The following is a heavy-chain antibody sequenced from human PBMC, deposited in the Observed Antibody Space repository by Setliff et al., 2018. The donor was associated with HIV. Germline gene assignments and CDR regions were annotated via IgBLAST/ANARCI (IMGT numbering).Heavy chain of an antibody. CDR2: VHSNGDP. CDR1: GGSITNFY. D-gene: IGHD2-15*01. CDR3: ARSYCVGSNCRYGLYYFDF. V-gene: IGHV4-4*07. Sequence: SETLSLTCSVSGGSITNFYWHWIRQTAGMRLEWIGRVHSNGDPNYSPSLKSRVTMSVDTSQSHVSLKLTSVTAADTAVYYCARSYCVGSNCRYGLYYFDFRGQGALVTVSS. J-gene: IGHJ4*02.